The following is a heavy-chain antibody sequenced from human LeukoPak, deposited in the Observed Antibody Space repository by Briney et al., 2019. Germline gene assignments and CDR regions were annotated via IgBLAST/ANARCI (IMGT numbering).Heavy chain of an antibody. CDR1: GGSISSGGYY. CDR2: IYHSGST. J-gene: IGHJ6*03. V-gene: IGHV4-30-2*01. CDR3: ARGRYQLLSSTYYYYYMDV. D-gene: IGHD2-2*01. Sequence: SETLSLTCTVSGGSISSGGYYWSWIRQPPGKGLEWSGYIYHSGSTYYNPSLKSRVTISVDRSKNQFSLKLSSVTAADTAVYYCARGRYQLLSSTYYYYYMDVWGKGTTVTVSS.